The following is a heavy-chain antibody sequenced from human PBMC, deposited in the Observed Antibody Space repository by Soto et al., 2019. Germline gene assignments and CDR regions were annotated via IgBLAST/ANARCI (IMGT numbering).Heavy chain of an antibody. V-gene: IGHV1-69*13. Sequence: VKVSCKASGGSFSSYAISWVRQAPGQGLEWMGAINPIFGTAHYAQKFQGRVTITADELTSTAYMELTRLSSDDTAVYFCAREGRHFDYWGQGTLVTVSS. CDR1: GGSFSSYA. CDR2: INPIFGTA. CDR3: AREGRHFDY. J-gene: IGHJ4*02.